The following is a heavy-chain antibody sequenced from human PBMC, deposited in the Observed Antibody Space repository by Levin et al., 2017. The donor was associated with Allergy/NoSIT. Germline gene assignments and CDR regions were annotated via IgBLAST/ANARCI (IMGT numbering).Heavy chain of an antibody. CDR2: IYHSGNT. V-gene: IGHV4-4*02. J-gene: IGHJ6*02. CDR1: GGSISSSNW. CDR3: ARTEYDIRYYGMDV. D-gene: IGHD3-9*01. Sequence: SCAVSGGSISSSNWWSWVRQPPGKGLEWIGEIYHSGNTNYNPSLKSRVIISVDKSKNHFSLNLRSVTAADTAVYYCARTEYDIRYYGMDVWGQGTTVTVSS.